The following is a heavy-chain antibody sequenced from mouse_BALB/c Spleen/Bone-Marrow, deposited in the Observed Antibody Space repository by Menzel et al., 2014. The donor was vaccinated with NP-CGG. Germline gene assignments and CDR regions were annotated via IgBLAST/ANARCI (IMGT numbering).Heavy chain of an antibody. CDR1: GFDFSRYW. CDR2: INPDSSMI. J-gene: IGHJ2*01. Sequence: EVKLMESGGGLVQPGGSLKLSCAASGFDFSRYWMSWVRQAPGKGLEWIGEINPDSSMINYTPSLKDKFIISRDNAKNTLYLQMSKVRSEDTALYYCARPGTWGYFDYWGQGTTLTVSS. D-gene: IGHD4-1*01. V-gene: IGHV4-1*02. CDR3: ARPGTWGYFDY.